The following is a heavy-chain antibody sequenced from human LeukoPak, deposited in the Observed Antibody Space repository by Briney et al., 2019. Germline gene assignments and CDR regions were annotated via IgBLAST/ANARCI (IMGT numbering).Heavy chain of an antibody. D-gene: IGHD1-26*01. CDR3: ARHGTISSESYFDY. V-gene: IGHV4-59*08. J-gene: IGHJ4*02. CDR1: GGSVSSYY. Sequence: SETLSLTCSVSGGSVSSYYWSWIWQSPGKGLEWIGYIHNSGRTNYNPSLKSRVTGFVDTSKNQVSLRLSSVTAADTAVYYCARHGTISSESYFDYWGQGALVTVSS. CDR2: IHNSGRT.